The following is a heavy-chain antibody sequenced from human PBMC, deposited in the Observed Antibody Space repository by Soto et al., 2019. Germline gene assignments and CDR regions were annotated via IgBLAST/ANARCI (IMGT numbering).Heavy chain of an antibody. Sequence: EVQLVESGGGLVQPGGSLRRSCAASGFTFSSYEMNWVRQAPGKGLEWVSYISSSGSTIYYADSVKGRFTISRDNAKNSLYLQMNSLRAEDTAVYYCARGGGDDYGDYDWYFDLWGRGTLVTVSS. CDR1: GFTFSSYE. CDR3: ARGGGDDYGDYDWYFDL. CDR2: ISSSGSTI. D-gene: IGHD4-17*01. J-gene: IGHJ2*01. V-gene: IGHV3-48*03.